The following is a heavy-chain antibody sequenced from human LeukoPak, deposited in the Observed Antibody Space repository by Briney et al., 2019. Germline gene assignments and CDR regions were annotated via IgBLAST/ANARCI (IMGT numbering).Heavy chain of an antibody. V-gene: IGHV4-59*12. CDR2: IYYSGSS. Sequence: SETLSLTCTVSGGSISSNYWSWIRQPPGKRLEWIGYIYYSGSSNYNPSLKSRVTISVDTSKNQFSLNLSSVTAADTAVYYCARDQQYPLGVFDYWGQGTLVTVSS. D-gene: IGHD3-16*01. CDR1: GGSISSNY. CDR3: ARDQQYPLGVFDY. J-gene: IGHJ4*02.